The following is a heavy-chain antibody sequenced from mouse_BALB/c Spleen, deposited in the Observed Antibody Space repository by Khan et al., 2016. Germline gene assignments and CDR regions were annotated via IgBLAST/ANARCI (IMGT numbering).Heavy chain of an antibody. V-gene: IGHV1S136*01. CDR1: GYTFTSYI. CDR3: ARDFRYDCDVIDY. D-gene: IGHD2-14*01. J-gene: IGHJ4*01. CDR2: INPYNDGT. Sequence: VQLQQSGPELVKPGASVKMSCKASGYTFTSYIMHWVKQKPGQGLEWIGYINPYNDGTKYNEKFKGKATLTSDKSSSTAYMEFSSLTSEDSAVYYCARDFRYDCDVIDYWGQGTSVTVSS.